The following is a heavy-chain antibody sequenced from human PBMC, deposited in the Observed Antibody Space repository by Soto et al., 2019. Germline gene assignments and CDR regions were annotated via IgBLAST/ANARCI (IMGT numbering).Heavy chain of an antibody. Sequence: QVQLQQWGAGLLKPSETLSLTCAVYGGSFSGYYWSWIRQPPGKGLEWIGEINHSGSTNYNPSLKSRVTISGDTSKNQFSLKLSSVTAADTAVYYCARPGRGYSYGYRFDPWGQGTLVTVSS. CDR3: ARPGRGYSYGYRFDP. CDR2: INHSGST. CDR1: GGSFSGYY. V-gene: IGHV4-34*01. D-gene: IGHD5-18*01. J-gene: IGHJ5*02.